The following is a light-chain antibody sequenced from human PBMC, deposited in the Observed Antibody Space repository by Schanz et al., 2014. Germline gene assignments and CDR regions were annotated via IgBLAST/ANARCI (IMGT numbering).Light chain of an antibody. V-gene: IGKV3-20*01. CDR3: QQYGSSPLT. CDR2: GAS. CDR1: QSVNSN. Sequence: EIVLTQSPGTLSLSPGERASLSCRASQSVNSNLAWYQQKPGQAPRLLIYGASSRATGIPDRFSGSGSGTDFTLTISRLEPEDFAVYYCQQYGSSPLTFGGGTNVEIK. J-gene: IGKJ4*01.